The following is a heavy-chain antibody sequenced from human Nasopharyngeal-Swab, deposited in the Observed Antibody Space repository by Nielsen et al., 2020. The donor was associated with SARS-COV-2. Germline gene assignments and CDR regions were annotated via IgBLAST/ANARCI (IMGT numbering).Heavy chain of an antibody. D-gene: IGHD1-26*01. J-gene: IGHJ4*02. CDR2: IYPGDSET. CDR1: GFSFTSYW. Sequence: GESLKISCKGSGFSFTSYWIGWVRQMPGKGLEWMAIIYPGDSETRYSPSFQGQVTISADKSISTAYLQWSSLKASDTAVYYCARPLWSYADHFDYWGQGTLVTVSS. CDR3: ARPLWSYADHFDY. V-gene: IGHV5-51*01.